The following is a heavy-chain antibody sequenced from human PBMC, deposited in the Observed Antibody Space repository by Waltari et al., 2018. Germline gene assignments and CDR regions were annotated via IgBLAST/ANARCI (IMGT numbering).Heavy chain of an antibody. V-gene: IGHV3-7*01. CDR3: ARDGRGVNSQFNLFDL. CDR2: VQHDGTEK. D-gene: IGHD2-8*01. CDR1: GFPFGNYL. J-gene: IGHJ5*02. Sequence: EVQLVESGGGLVRPGGSLRLSWSASGFPFGNYLMNWLRQAPGKGLEWVANVQHDGTEKYYLDFVKGRFTISRDNAKSSLYLQMDSLRAEDTAIYYCARDGRGVNSQFNLFDLWGQGLQVTVSS.